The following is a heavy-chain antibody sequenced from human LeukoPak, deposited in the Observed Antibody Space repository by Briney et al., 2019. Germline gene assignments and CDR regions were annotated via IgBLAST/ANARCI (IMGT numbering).Heavy chain of an antibody. CDR1: GFIFSKYW. Sequence: GGSLRLSCAASGFIFSKYWMSWVRQAPGKGLEWVGNINQDGSAKYYVDSVKGRFTVSRDNAKNSLFLQMNSLRAEDTAIYYCARSLTTLTYEGYWGQGTLVTVSS. CDR2: INQDGSAK. J-gene: IGHJ4*02. V-gene: IGHV3-7*01. CDR3: ARSLTTLTYEGY. D-gene: IGHD1-1*01.